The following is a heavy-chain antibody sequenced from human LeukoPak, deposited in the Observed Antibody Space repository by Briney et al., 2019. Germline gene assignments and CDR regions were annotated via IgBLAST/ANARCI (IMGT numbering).Heavy chain of an antibody. D-gene: IGHD2-15*01. V-gene: IGHV3-15*01. J-gene: IGHJ5*02. CDR3: TTDLAGYFTGGSCYTGLYNRFDP. CDR2: IRDKSYGATT. Sequence: GGSLRLSCVASGFSFTNAWLSWVRQAPGKGLEWVARIRDKSYGATTDYTAPVKGRFTISRDDSKNTLYLQMNSLKAEDTAVYYCTTDLAGYFTGGSCYTGLYNRFDPWGQGTLVTVSS. CDR1: GFSFTNAW.